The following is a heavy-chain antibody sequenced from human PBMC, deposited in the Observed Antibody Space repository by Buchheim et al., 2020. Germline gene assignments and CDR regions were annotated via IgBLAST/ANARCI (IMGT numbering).Heavy chain of an antibody. V-gene: IGHV3-33*01. CDR1: GFTFSSYG. Sequence: QVQLVESGGGVVQPGRSLRLSCAASGFTFSSYGMHWVRQAPGKGLEWVAVIWYDGSNKYYADSVKGRFTISSDNSKNTLYLQMNSLRAEDTAVYYCARDGAAADSSWFDPWGQGTL. CDR2: IWYDGSNK. D-gene: IGHD6-13*01. J-gene: IGHJ5*02. CDR3: ARDGAAADSSWFDP.